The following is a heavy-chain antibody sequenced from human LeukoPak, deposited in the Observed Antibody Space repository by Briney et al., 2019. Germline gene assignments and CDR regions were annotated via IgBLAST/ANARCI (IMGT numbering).Heavy chain of an antibody. D-gene: IGHD6-13*01. CDR3: ARDIILGAAGGY. V-gene: IGHV1-18*04. CDR2: ISAYNGNT. CDR1: GYTFTSYG. J-gene: IGHJ4*02. Sequence: ASLKVSCKASGYTFTSYGISWVRQAPGQRREWMGWISAYNGNTNYAQKLQGRVTMTTDTSTSTAYMELRSLRSDDTAVDYCARDIILGAAGGYWGQGTLVTVSS.